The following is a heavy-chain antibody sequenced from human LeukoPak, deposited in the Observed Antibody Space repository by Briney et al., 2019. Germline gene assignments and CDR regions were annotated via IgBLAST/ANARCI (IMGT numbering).Heavy chain of an antibody. CDR1: GFTFSDYY. V-gene: IGHV3-11*01. CDR3: AKNYGSGSSVKYYYYMDV. Sequence: GGSVRLSCAASGFTFSDYYMSWIRQAPEKGLEWVSYISSSGSTIYYADSVKGRFTISRDNSKNTLYLQMNSLRAEDSAVYYCAKNYGSGSSVKYYYYMDVWGKGTTVTVSS. J-gene: IGHJ6*03. D-gene: IGHD3-10*01. CDR2: ISSSGSTI.